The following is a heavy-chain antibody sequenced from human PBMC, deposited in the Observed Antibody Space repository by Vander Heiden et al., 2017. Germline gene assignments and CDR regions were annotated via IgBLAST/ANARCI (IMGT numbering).Heavy chain of an antibody. CDR1: GFIFSSYA. Sequence: EVQLLESGGGLVQPGGSLRLSCAASGFIFSSYAMTWIRQAPGKGLEWVSGISTTGGIAYYADSVKGRFTISRDNSKNTLYLQMDSLRVDDTAVYYCAKGLRGATTYFQFWGQGTLVTVSS. J-gene: IGHJ1*01. V-gene: IGHV3-23*01. CDR2: ISTTGGIA. D-gene: IGHD1-26*01. CDR3: AKGLRGATTYFQF.